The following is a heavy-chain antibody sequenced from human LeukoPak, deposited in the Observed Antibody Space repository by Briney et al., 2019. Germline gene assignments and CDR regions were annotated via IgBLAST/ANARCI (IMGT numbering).Heavy chain of an antibody. J-gene: IGHJ3*02. V-gene: IGHV4-38-2*02. CDR2: IYHSGRT. D-gene: IGHD4-17*01. Sequence: SETLSLTCTVSGYSISSGYYWGWIRQPPGKGLEWIGSIYHSGRTYYNPSLKSRVTISVDTSKNQFSLKLSSVTAADTAVYYCATPLTVTTYNDAFDIWGQGTMVTVSS. CDR3: ATPLTVTTYNDAFDI. CDR1: GYSISSGYY.